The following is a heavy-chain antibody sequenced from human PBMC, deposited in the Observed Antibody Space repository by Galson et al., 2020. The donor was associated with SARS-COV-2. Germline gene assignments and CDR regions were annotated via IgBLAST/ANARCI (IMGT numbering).Heavy chain of an antibody. V-gene: IGHV2-5*02. J-gene: IGHJ5*02. Sequence: KMSGPTLVKPTQTLTLTCTFSGFSLSTSGVGVGWIRQPPGKAMEWLALIYLDDDKRYSPSLKSRLTITKDTSKNQVVLTMTNMDPVDTATYYCAHRRSGWYVGWFDPWGQGTLVTVSS. CDR3: AHRRSGWYVGWFDP. CDR2: IYLDDDK. CDR1: GFSLSTSGVG. D-gene: IGHD6-19*01.